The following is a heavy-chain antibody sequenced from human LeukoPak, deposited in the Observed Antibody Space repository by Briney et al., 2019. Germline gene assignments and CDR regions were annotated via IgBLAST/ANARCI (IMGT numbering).Heavy chain of an antibody. CDR3: ARVLEYYDYVWGSYVDY. D-gene: IGHD3-16*01. CDR1: GFTFSSYW. Sequence: GGSLRLSCAASGFTFSSYWMSWVRQAPGKGLEWVANIKQDGSEKYYVDSVKGRFTISRDNAKNSLYLQMNSLRAEDTAVYYCARVLEYYDYVWGSYVDYWGQGTLVTVSS. J-gene: IGHJ4*02. CDR2: IKQDGSEK. V-gene: IGHV3-7*01.